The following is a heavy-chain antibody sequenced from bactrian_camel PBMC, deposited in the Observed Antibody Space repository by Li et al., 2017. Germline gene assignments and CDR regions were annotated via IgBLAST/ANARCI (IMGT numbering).Heavy chain of an antibody. D-gene: IGHD2*01. CDR3: ASYGEKWDYKY. CDR1: GFIFRDHY. J-gene: IGHJ4*01. CDR2: IISDGSTT. Sequence: VQLVESGGDSVQAGESLRLSCAASGFIFRDHYMNWIRQAPGKGLEWVSSIISDGSTTFYTNPVKGRFTISRDNAKNTLYLQLNSLKTEDTGTYYCASYGEKWDYKYWGQGTQVTVS. V-gene: IGHV3-2*01.